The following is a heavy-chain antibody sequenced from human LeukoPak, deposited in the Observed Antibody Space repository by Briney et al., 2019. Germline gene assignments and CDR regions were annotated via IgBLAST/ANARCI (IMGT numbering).Heavy chain of an antibody. CDR1: GFTFSSYA. Sequence: GGSLRLSCAVSGFTFSSYAMSWIRQAPGKGLEWVSGISGSGGSTDYADSVKGRFTISRDNSKNTLYLQMNSLRAEDTAVYYCAKDKIVGAIFRFDYWGQGTLVTVSS. J-gene: IGHJ4*02. CDR3: AKDKIVGAIFRFDY. CDR2: ISGSGGST. V-gene: IGHV3-23*01. D-gene: IGHD1-26*01.